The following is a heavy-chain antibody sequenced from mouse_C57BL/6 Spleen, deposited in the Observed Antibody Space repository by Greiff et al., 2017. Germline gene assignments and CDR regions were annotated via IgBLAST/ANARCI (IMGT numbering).Heavy chain of an antibody. D-gene: IGHD1-1*01. Sequence: QVHVKQSGAELVRPGTSVKVSCKASGYAFTNYLIEWVKQRPGQGLEWIGVINPGSGGTNYNEKFKGKATLTADKSSSTAYMQLSSLTSEDSAVYFCARDYGSSYNYAMGCWGQGASVTVSS. CDR2: INPGSGGT. CDR3: ARDYGSSYNYAMGC. V-gene: IGHV1-54*01. J-gene: IGHJ4*01. CDR1: GYAFTNYL.